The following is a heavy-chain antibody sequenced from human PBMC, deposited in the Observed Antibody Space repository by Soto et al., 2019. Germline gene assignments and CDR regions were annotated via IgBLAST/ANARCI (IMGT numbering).Heavy chain of an antibody. V-gene: IGHV4-59*01. CDR3: ARRLVGATTYFDY. J-gene: IGHJ4*02. Sequence: SETLSLTCTVSGGSISSYYWSWIRQPPGKGLEWIGYIYYSGSTNYNPSLKSRVTISVDTSKNQFSLKLSSVTAADTAVYYCARRLVGATTYFDYWGQGTLVTVSS. CDR1: GGSISSYY. D-gene: IGHD1-26*01. CDR2: IYYSGST.